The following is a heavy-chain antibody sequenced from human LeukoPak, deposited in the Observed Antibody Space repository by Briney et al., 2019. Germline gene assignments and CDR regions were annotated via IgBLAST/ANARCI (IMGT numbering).Heavy chain of an antibody. V-gene: IGHV3-21*04. CDR3: AKVGGGTHDY. D-gene: IGHD3-16*01. J-gene: IGHJ4*02. CDR2: ITSSSSYI. CDR1: GFTFSSYT. Sequence: GGSLRLSCAASGFTFSSYTMNWVRQAPGKGLEWVSFITSSSSYIYYADSVKGRFTISRDNSKNTLYLQMNSLRAEDTAVYYCAKVGGGTHDYWGQGTLVTVSS.